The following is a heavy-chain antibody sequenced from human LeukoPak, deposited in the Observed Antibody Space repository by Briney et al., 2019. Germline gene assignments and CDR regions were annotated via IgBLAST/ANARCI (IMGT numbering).Heavy chain of an antibody. CDR2: IYSGGST. D-gene: IGHD2-15*01. J-gene: IGHJ4*02. Sequence: PGGSLRLSCAASGFTVSSNYMSWVRQAPGKGLEWVSVIYSGGSTYYADSAKGRFTISRDSSKNTLYLQMNSLRAEDTAVYYCARGYVCSGGSCLSDYWGQGTLVTVSS. V-gene: IGHV3-53*01. CDR3: ARGYVCSGGSCLSDY. CDR1: GFTVSSNY.